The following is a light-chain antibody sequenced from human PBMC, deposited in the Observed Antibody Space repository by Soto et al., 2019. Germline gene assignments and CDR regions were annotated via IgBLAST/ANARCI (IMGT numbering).Light chain of an antibody. V-gene: IGKV1-6*01. J-gene: IGKJ5*01. CDR1: QGIGND. CDR2: AAS. CDR3: QHLNTSPIT. Sequence: AIQMTHSPSSLSASLGDRVTLTCRASQGIGNDLGWYQQKPGKAPKLLIYAASNLQGGVPSRFSGSGSGTDFTLTISSLQPEDFATYYCQHLNTSPITFGPGTRREIK.